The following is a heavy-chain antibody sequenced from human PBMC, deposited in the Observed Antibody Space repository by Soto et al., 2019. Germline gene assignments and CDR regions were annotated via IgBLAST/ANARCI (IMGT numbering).Heavy chain of an antibody. CDR3: AREPNDCSSISCHVNGFDP. J-gene: IGHJ5*02. Sequence: PGESRKISCKGSGYSFTSYWISWVRQMPGKGVEWMGRIDPSDAYTNYSPSFQGHVTISADKSISTAYLQWSSLKASDTAMYYCAREPNDCSSISCHVNGFDPWGQGTLVTVSS. CDR2: IDPSDAYT. V-gene: IGHV5-10-1*01. D-gene: IGHD2-2*01. CDR1: GYSFTSYW.